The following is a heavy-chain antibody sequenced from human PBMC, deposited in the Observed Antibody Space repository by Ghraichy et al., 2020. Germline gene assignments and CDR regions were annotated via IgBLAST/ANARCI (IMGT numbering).Heavy chain of an antibody. CDR3: ARDRNWASDY. J-gene: IGHJ4*02. CDR1: GFSFNTYS. V-gene: IGHV3-48*04. CDR2: INGNSDAI. D-gene: IGHD7-27*01. Sequence: ESLNISCTASGFSFNTYSMNWVRQAPGKGLEWLSYINGNSDAIYYADSVKGRFTISRDNAKNSLYLQMNTLRAEDTAVYYCARDRNWASDYWGQGTLVTVSS.